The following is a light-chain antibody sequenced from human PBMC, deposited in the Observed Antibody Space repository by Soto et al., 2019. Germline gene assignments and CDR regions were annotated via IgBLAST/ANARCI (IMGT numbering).Light chain of an antibody. Sequence: DIQMTQSPTSLSASVGERVTITCRASQGIRNYVAWYQQKPGKAPKLLIYDASTLQSGVPSRFSGSGSGTDFSLTINSLQPEDVATYSCQKYSSVPVFGPGTKVEIK. CDR3: QKYSSVPV. CDR1: QGIRNY. J-gene: IGKJ3*01. V-gene: IGKV1-27*01. CDR2: DAS.